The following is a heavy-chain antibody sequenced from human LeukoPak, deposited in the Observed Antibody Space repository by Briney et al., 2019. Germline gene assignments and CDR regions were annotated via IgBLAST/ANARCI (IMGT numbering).Heavy chain of an antibody. V-gene: IGHV3-21*01. J-gene: IGHJ4*02. CDR3: ARDGRAAADAFDY. Sequence: KPGGSLRLSCAASGFTFSSYSMNWVRQAPGRGLEWVSSISSSSSYIYYADSVKGRFTISRDNAKNSLYLQMNSLRAEDTAVYYCARDGRAAADAFDYWGQGTLVTVSS. D-gene: IGHD6-13*01. CDR2: ISSSSSYI. CDR1: GFTFSSYS.